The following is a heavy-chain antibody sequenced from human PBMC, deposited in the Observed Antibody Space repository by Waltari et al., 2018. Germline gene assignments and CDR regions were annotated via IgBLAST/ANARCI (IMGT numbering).Heavy chain of an antibody. Sequence: QLQLQESGPGLVKPSETLSLTCSVSGGSISSSSFFWGWIRQPPGKGLEWIGSLYYTGNTYYNPSLKSRGTISADTSKNQFSLKLSSVTAADTAVYYCARHMPYYDSIYYFDYWGQGTLVTVSS. CDR1: GGSISSSSFF. J-gene: IGHJ4*02. CDR3: ARHMPYYDSIYYFDY. V-gene: IGHV4-39*01. D-gene: IGHD3-3*01. CDR2: LYYTGNT.